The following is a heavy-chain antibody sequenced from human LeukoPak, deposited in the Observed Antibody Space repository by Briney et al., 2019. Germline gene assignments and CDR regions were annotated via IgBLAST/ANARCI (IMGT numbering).Heavy chain of an antibody. J-gene: IGHJ4*02. Sequence: GGSLRLSCAASGFTFSSYGMHWVRQAPGKGLEWVAVISYDGSNKYYADSVKGRFTISRDNSKNTLYLQMNSLRAEDTAVYYCAKTGPYSGSYYDYWGQGTLVTVSS. CDR3: AKTGPYSGSYYDY. CDR2: ISYDGSNK. V-gene: IGHV3-30*18. D-gene: IGHD1-26*01. CDR1: GFTFSSYG.